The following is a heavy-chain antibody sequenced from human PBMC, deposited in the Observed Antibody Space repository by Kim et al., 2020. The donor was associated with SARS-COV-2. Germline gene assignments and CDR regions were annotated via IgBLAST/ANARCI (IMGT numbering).Heavy chain of an antibody. V-gene: IGHV3-53*01. D-gene: IGHD3-16*01. CDR3: ARDLIMYGMDV. J-gene: IGHJ6*02. Sequence: STYDDDAVKGRFTISRDNSKNTLYLQMTSLRAEDTAVYYCARDLIMYGMDVWGQGTTVTVSS. CDR2: ST.